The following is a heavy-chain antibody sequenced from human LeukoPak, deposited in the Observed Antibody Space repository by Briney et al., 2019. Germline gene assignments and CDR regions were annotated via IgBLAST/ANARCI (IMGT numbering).Heavy chain of an antibody. CDR2: IYYSGGT. D-gene: IGHD5-24*01. CDR3: ARHVTISGPYDASDI. V-gene: IGHV4-59*08. Sequence: SETLSLTCTVSGDSISSYYWSWIRQPPGKGLEWIGYIYYSGGTDHNPSLKSRVTISVDTSKNQFSLKLRSVTAADTAVYYCARHVTISGPYDASDIWGQGTMVTVSP. CDR1: GDSISSYY. J-gene: IGHJ3*02.